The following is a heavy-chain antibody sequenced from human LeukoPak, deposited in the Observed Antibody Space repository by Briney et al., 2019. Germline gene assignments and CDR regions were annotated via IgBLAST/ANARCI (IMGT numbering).Heavy chain of an antibody. V-gene: IGHV3-48*01. CDR3: ARGAQWPY. D-gene: IGHD6-19*01. J-gene: IGHJ4*02. CDR2: ISSSSNIM. CDR1: GFTFSSYA. Sequence: GGSLRLSGAASGFTFSSYAMSWVRQAPGKGLEWVSYISSSSNIMNYADSVKGRFTTSRDNAKNSLYLQMNSLRVEDTAVYYCARGAQWPYWGQGTLVTVSS.